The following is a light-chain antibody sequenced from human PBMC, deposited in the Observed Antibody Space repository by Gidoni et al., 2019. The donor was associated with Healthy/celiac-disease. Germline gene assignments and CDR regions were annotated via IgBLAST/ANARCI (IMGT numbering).Light chain of an antibody. CDR1: QSISSW. J-gene: IGKJ1*01. Sequence: DIQMTQSPSTLSASVGDRVTITCRASQSISSWLAWYQQKPGKAPKLLIYKASSLESGVPSRFSGSGSGTEFTLTISSLQPDDFATYYCQQYNSYSLFXQXTKVXIK. CDR3: QQYNSYSL. CDR2: KAS. V-gene: IGKV1-5*03.